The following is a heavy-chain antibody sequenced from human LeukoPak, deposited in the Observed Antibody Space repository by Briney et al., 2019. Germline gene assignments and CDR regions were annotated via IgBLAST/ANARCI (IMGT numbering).Heavy chain of an antibody. V-gene: IGHV3-23*01. CDR3: ARGWVPAAMGY. CDR2: ISGSGGST. D-gene: IGHD2-2*01. J-gene: IGHJ4*02. Sequence: GGSLRLSCAASRFTFSSYAMSWVRQAPGKGLEWVSAISGSGGSTYYADSVKGRFTISRDNAKNSLYLQMNSLRAEDTAVYYCARGWVPAAMGYWGQETLVTVSS. CDR1: RFTFSSYA.